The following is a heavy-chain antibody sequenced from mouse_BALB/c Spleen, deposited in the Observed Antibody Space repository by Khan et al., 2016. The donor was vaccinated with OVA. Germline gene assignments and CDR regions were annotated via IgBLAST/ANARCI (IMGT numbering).Heavy chain of an antibody. V-gene: IGHV1-20*02. Sequence: VQLKESGPELVKPGASVKISCKASGYSFTGYFMNWVMQSHGKSLEWIGRINPHIGETFYNQKLKGKATLNVDESSSTAHMELRSLASEDSAVYYCARKNGSDFDYWGQGTTLTVSS. CDR1: GYSFTGYF. D-gene: IGHD1-1*01. CDR2: INPHIGET. J-gene: IGHJ2*01. CDR3: ARKNGSDFDY.